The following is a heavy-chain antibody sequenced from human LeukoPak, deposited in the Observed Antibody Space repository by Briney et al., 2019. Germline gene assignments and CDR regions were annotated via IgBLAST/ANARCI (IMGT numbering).Heavy chain of an antibody. Sequence: GGSLRLSCAASGFTFSSYGMSWVRQAPGKGLEWVSAISGSGGSTYYADSVKGRFTISRDNSKNTLYLQMNSQRAEDTAVYYCAKYAYGSGSLGDWGQGTLVTVSS. D-gene: IGHD3-10*01. CDR1: GFTFSSYG. J-gene: IGHJ4*02. V-gene: IGHV3-23*01. CDR3: AKYAYGSGSLGD. CDR2: ISGSGGST.